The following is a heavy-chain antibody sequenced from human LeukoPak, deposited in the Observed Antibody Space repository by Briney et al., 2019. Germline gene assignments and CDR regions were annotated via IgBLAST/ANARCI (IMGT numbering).Heavy chain of an antibody. D-gene: IGHD3-22*01. CDR3: AGNYYDSRNLFDY. V-gene: IGHV4-59*01. J-gene: IGHJ4*02. Sequence: SETLSFTCTVSGGSISSYYWSWIRQPPGKGLEWIGYIYYSGSTNYNPSLKSRVTISVDTSKNQFSLKLSSVTAADTAVYYCAGNYYDSRNLFDYWGQGTLVTVSS. CDR1: GGSISSYY. CDR2: IYYSGST.